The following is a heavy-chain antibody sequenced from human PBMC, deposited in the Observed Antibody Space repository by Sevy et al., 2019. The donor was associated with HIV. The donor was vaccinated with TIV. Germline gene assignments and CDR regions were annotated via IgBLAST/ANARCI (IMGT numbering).Heavy chain of an antibody. D-gene: IGHD6-13*01. J-gene: IGHJ4*02. CDR3: ASGKSSRWYFDRAEDRPGSLYY. Sequence: GGSLRLSCVVSGFTFSTYSMTWVRQAPGKGLEWVSSISSSSSYIFYADSVKGRFTISRDNAKKSLYLQMNSLRAEDTAVYYCASGKSSRWYFDRAEDRPGSLYYWGQGTLVTVS. CDR1: GFTFSTYS. V-gene: IGHV3-21*01. CDR2: ISSSSSYI.